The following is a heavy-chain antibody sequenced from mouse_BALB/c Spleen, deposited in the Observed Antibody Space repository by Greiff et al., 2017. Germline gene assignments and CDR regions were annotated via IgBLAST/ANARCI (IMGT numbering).Heavy chain of an antibody. CDR1: GYAFTCYN. V-gene: IGHV1S135*01. CDR2: IDPYNGGT. Sequence: EVKLVESGPELVKPGASVKVSCKASGYAFTCYNMYWVKQSHGKSLEWIGYIDPYNGGTSYNQKFKGKATLTVDKSSSTAYMHLNSLTSEDSAVYYCARFLYGSSPDWYFDVWGAGTTVTVSS. CDR3: ARFLYGSSPDWYFDV. D-gene: IGHD1-1*01. J-gene: IGHJ1*01.